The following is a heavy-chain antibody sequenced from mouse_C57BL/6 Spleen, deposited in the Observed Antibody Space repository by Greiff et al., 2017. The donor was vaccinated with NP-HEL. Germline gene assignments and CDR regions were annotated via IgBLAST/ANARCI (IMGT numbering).Heavy chain of an antibody. CDR1: GYSITSGYY. J-gene: IGHJ3*01. Sequence: EVQLQQSGPGLVKPSQSLSLTCSVTGYSITSGYYWNWIRQFPGNKLEWMGYISYDGSNNYNPSLKNRISITRDTSKNQFFLKLNSVTTEDTATYYCARDLAYWGQGPLVTVSA. V-gene: IGHV3-6*01. CDR3: ARDLAY. CDR2: ISYDGSN.